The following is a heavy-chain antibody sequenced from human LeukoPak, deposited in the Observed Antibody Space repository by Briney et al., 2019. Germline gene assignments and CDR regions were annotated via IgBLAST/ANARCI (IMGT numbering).Heavy chain of an antibody. V-gene: IGHV4-59*08. CDR3: ARGVCTSTSCYAGDYGMDV. D-gene: IGHD2-2*01. Sequence: SETLSLTYTVSGGSMSSYYWSWIRQPPGKGLEWIGYIYYSGYTNYNPCLKSRVTISLDTSKNQFSLKLSSVTAADTAVYYCARGVCTSTSCYAGDYGMDVWGQGTPVTVSS. CDR1: GGSMSSYY. J-gene: IGHJ6*02. CDR2: IYYSGYT.